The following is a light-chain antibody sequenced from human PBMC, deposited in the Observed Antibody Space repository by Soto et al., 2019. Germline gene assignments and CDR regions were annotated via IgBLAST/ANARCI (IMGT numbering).Light chain of an antibody. Sequence: EIVLTQSPGTLSLSPGERATLSCRASHSISSSYLAWYQQKPGQAPRLLIYDASNRATGIPDRFSGSGSGTDFTLTISRREPEDVAGYYCQQCGDSVTFGGGTEVETK. CDR3: QQCGDSVT. V-gene: IGKV3-20*01. CDR2: DAS. CDR1: HSISSSY. J-gene: IGKJ4*01.